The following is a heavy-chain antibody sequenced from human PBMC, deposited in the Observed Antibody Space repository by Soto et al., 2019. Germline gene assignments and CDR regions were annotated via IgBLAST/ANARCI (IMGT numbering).Heavy chain of an antibody. D-gene: IGHD3-22*01. Sequence: EVQLLQSGGGLVQPGGSLRLSCVASGFTFTSYAMSWVRQAPGKGLEWVSTISGTGGSTYYPDSVKGRFTISRDNSKNTVYLQMNSLRAEDAAVYYCAKEMTSGYYLFDYWGQGTLVTVSS. V-gene: IGHV3-23*01. CDR2: ISGTGGST. CDR1: GFTFTSYA. J-gene: IGHJ4*02. CDR3: AKEMTSGYYLFDY.